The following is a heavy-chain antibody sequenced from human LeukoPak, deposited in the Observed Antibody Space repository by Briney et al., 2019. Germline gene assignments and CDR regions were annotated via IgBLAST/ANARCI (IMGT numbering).Heavy chain of an antibody. Sequence: PGGSLRLSCAASGFTISSYAMSWVRQAPGKGLEWVSAISGSGGSTYYADSVKGRFTISRDNSKNTLYLQMNSLRAENTAVYYCARSQHYYGSGSYYNPIIYFDYWGQGTLVTVST. CDR3: ARSQHYYGSGSYYNPIIYFDY. CDR2: ISGSGGST. D-gene: IGHD3-10*01. V-gene: IGHV3-23*01. J-gene: IGHJ4*02. CDR1: GFTISSYA.